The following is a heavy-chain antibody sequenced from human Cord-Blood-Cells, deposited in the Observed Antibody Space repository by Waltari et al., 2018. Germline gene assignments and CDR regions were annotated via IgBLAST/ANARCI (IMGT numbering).Heavy chain of an antibody. V-gene: IGHV1-69*06. CDR1: GGTFSSYA. CDR2: IIPIFGTA. CDR3: ASKGYSSGWYEGNYFDY. D-gene: IGHD6-19*01. Sequence: QVQLVQSGAEVKKPGSSVKVSCKASGGTFSSYAISWVRQAPGQGLEWMGGIIPIFGTANYAQKFQGRVTSTADKSTSTAYMELSSLRSEDTAVYYCASKGYSSGWYEGNYFDYWGQGTLVTVSS. J-gene: IGHJ4*02.